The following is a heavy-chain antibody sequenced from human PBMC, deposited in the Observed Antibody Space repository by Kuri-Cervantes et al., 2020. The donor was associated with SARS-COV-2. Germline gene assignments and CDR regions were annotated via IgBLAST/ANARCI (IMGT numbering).Heavy chain of an antibody. V-gene: IGHV4-59*01. J-gene: IGHJ3*02. D-gene: IGHD1-26*01. CDR1: GGSISSYY. Sequence: GSLRLSCTVSGGSISSYYWSWIRQPPGKGLEWIGYIYYSGSTNYNPSLKSRVTISVDTSKNQFSLKLSSVTAADTAVYYCAKEIRATTRFDAFDIWGQGTMVTVSS. CDR3: AKEIRATTRFDAFDI. CDR2: IYYSGST.